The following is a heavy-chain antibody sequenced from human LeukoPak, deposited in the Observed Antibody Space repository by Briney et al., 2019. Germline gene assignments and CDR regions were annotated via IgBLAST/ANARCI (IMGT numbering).Heavy chain of an antibody. D-gene: IGHD5-18*01. Sequence: GRSLILSCAASGFTFSSYGMHRVRQAPGKGLEWVAVIWYDGSNKYYADSVKGRFTISRDNSKNTLYLQMNSLRAEDTAVYYCARDNTALDYWGQGTLVTVSS. CDR3: ARDNTALDY. V-gene: IGHV3-33*01. J-gene: IGHJ4*02. CDR1: GFTFSSYG. CDR2: IWYDGSNK.